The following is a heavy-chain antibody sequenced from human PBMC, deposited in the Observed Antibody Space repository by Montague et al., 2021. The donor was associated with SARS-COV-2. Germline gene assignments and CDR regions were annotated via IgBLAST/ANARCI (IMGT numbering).Heavy chain of an antibody. J-gene: IGHJ4*02. CDR2: IYHSGSP. V-gene: IGHV4-4*02. Sequence: SDTLSLTCTVSGDSISRSNWWTWVRQPPGKGLEWIGEIYHSGSPNYNPSLKSRVTISVDRSKSQFSLNLRSVTAADTAVYYCARKTIYFDYWGQGTLVTVSS. CDR3: ARKTIYFDY. D-gene: IGHD1/OR15-1a*01. CDR1: GDSISRSNW.